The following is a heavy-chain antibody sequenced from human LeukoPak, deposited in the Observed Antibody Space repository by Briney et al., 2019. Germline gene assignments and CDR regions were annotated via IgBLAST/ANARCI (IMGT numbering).Heavy chain of an antibody. CDR3: ARDKRFDGYYYDSSGYYPDY. Sequence: GGSLRLSCAASGFTFSDYYMSWIRQAPGKGLEWVSYISSSGSTIYYADSVKGRFTISRDNAKNSLYLQMNSLRAEDTAVYYCARDKRFDGYYYDSSGYYPDYWGQGTLVTVSS. J-gene: IGHJ4*02. D-gene: IGHD3-22*01. CDR2: ISSSGSTI. CDR1: GFTFSDYY. V-gene: IGHV3-11*04.